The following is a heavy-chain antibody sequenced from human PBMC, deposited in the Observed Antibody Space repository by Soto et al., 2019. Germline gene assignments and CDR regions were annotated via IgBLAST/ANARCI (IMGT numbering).Heavy chain of an antibody. CDR3: AKDGYSYGTYYFDY. CDR1: GFTFSSYA. CDR2: ISGSGGST. J-gene: IGHJ4*02. V-gene: IGHV3-23*01. Sequence: GGSLRLSCAASGFTFSSYAMSWVRQAPGKGLEWVSAISGSGGSTYYADSVKGRFTISRDNSKNTLYLQMDSLRAEDTAVYYCAKDGYSYGTYYFDYWGQGTLVTVSS. D-gene: IGHD5-18*01.